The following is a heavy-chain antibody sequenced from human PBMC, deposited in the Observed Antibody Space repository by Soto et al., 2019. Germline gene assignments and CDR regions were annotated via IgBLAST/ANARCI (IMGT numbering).Heavy chain of an antibody. Sequence: VQLVQSGAEVKKPGASVKVSCKVSGYTLTELSMHWVRQAPGKGLEWMGSFDPEDGETIYAQKFQGRVTMTEDTSTDTAYMELSNLRSEDTAVYYCATDRGGGDIVQYNYYYGLDVWGQGTTVTVSS. CDR2: FDPEDGET. J-gene: IGHJ6*02. CDR3: ATDRGGGDIVQYNYYYGLDV. CDR1: GYTLTELS. D-gene: IGHD3-16*02. V-gene: IGHV1-24*01.